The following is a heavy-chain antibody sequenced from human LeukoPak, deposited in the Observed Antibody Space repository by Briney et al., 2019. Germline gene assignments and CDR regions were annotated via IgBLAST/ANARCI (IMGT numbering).Heavy chain of an antibody. V-gene: IGHV4-39*01. J-gene: IGHJ3*02. CDR1: GGSISRSYGY. CDR2: IYYSGSI. CDR3: ARQSGSRGAFDI. D-gene: IGHD3-10*01. Sequence: SETLSLTCTVSGGSISRSYGYWGWIRQPPGKGLQWIGHIYYSGSIYYNPSLRSRLTISIDTSKNQFSLKLGSVTAADTAVYYCARQSGSRGAFDIWGQGTMVIVSS.